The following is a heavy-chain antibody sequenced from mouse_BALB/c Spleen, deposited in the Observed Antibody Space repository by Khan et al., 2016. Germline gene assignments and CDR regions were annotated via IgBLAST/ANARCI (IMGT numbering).Heavy chain of an antibody. J-gene: IGHJ2*01. V-gene: IGHV3-8*02. CDR1: GDSITSGY. CDR3: ARYDGYSFEY. Sequence: EVKLLESGPSLVKPSQTLSLTCSVTGDSITSGYWNWIRKFPGNKLEYMGYISYSGITYYNPSLKSRISITRDTSKNQYYLQLKSVTPEDTATYYCARYDGYSFEYWGQGTTLTVSS. D-gene: IGHD2-3*01. CDR2: ISYSGIT.